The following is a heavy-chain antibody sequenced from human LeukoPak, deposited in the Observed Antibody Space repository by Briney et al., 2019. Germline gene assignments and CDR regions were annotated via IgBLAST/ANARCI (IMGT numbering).Heavy chain of an antibody. CDR2: ISYDGSNK. D-gene: IGHD4-17*01. CDR1: GFTFSSYG. V-gene: IGHV3-30*18. J-gene: IGHJ3*02. Sequence: GGSLRLSCAASGFTFSSYGMHWVRQAPGKGLEWVADISYDGSNKYYADSVKGRFTISRDNSKNTLYLQMNSLRAEDTAVYYCAKGYGASTRTVAFDIWGQGTMVTVSS. CDR3: AKGYGASTRTVAFDI.